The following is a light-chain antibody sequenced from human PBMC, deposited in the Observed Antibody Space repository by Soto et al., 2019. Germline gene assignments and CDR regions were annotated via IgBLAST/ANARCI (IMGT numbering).Light chain of an antibody. J-gene: IGLJ1*01. V-gene: IGLV1-51*02. Sequence: QSVLTQPPSVSAAPGQKVTISCSGSSSNIGNNYVSWYQQLPGTAPKLLIYENNKRPSGIPDRFSGSKSGTSATLGITGLQTGDEGDDYCGTWDSSLSDYVFGTGTKLTVL. CDR1: SSNIGNNY. CDR2: ENN. CDR3: GTWDSSLSDYV.